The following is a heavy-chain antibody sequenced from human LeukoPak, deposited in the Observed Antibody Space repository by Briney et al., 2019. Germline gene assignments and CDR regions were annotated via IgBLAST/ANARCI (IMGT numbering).Heavy chain of an antibody. D-gene: IGHD2-15*01. CDR3: ARFPFSYCSGGSCRDY. V-gene: IGHV1-8*01. J-gene: IGHJ4*02. Sequence: ASVKVSCKASGYTFTSYDINWVRQATGQGLEWMGWMNPNSGNTGYAQKFQGRVTMTRNTYISTAYMELSSLRSEDTAVYYCARFPFSYCSGGSCRDYWGQGTLVTVSS. CDR2: MNPNSGNT. CDR1: GYTFTSYD.